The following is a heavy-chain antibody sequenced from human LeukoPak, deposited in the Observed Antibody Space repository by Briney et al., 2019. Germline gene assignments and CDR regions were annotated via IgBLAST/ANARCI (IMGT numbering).Heavy chain of an antibody. D-gene: IGHD1-26*01. CDR2: ITSSSMYI. Sequence: PGGSLRLSCAASGLTFSNYNMNWVRQTPGKGLEWVSSITSSSMYIYYADSVKGRFIISRDNAKNSLSLQMNSLRAEDTAVYYCARDPYNGNYGDSYYCFMDAWGKGTTVTISS. CDR1: GLTFSNYN. V-gene: IGHV3-21*01. CDR3: ARDPYNGNYGDSYYCFMDA. J-gene: IGHJ6*03.